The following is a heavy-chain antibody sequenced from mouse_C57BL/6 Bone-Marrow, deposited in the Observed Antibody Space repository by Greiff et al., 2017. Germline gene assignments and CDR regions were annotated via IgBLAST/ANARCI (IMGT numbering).Heavy chain of an antibody. CDR3: TRAEEHHGYYSDY. V-gene: IGHV5-9-1*02. D-gene: IGHD2-2*01. CDR1: GFTFSSYA. Sequence: DVHLVESGEGLVKPGGSLKLSCAASGFTFSSYAMSWVRQTPEKRLEWVAYISSGGDYIYYADTVKGRFTISRDNARNTLYLQMSSLKSEDTAMYYCTRAEEHHGYYSDYWGQGTTLTVSS. J-gene: IGHJ2*01. CDR2: ISSGGDYI.